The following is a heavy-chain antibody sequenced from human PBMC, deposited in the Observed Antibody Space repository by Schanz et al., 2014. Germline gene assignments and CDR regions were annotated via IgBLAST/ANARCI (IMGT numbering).Heavy chain of an antibody. CDR2: ISGSGAGT. Sequence: VHLVESGGGLVQPGGSLRLSCAASGFIFSNFAMEWVRQAPGKGLEWVSAISGSGAGTYYADSVKGRFTISRDNAKNSLYLEMTSLRGEDTAVYYCTTGGRRGYSHYFYGMDVWGQGTTVTVSS. D-gene: IGHD5-18*01. J-gene: IGHJ6*02. CDR1: GFIFSNFA. V-gene: IGHV3-23*04. CDR3: TTGGRRGYSHYFYGMDV.